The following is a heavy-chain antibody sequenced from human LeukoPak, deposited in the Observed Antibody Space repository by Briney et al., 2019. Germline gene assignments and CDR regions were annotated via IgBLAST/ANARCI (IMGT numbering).Heavy chain of an antibody. CDR3: ARVFPGNGYPSLEDL. D-gene: IGHD5-18*01. J-gene: IGHJ4*02. CDR1: GYTFTSYG. CDR2: IGAYNGNT. Sequence: GASVKVSCKASGYTFTSYGISWVRQAPGQGLEWMGWIGAYNGNTNYAQKLQGRVTMTTDTSTSTAYMELRSLRSDDTAVYYCARVFPGNGYPSLEDLWGQGTRVTVSS. V-gene: IGHV1-18*01.